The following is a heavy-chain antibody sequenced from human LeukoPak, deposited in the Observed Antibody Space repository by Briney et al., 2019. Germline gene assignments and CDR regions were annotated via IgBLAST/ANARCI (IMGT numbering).Heavy chain of an antibody. CDR3: ARWLLGYCSSTSCYGMDV. D-gene: IGHD2-2*01. J-gene: IGHJ6*02. CDR2: INPNSGGT. Sequence: GASVKVSCKASGYTFTGYYMHWVRQAPGQGLEWMGRINPNSGGTNYAQKFQGRVTMTRDTSISTAYMELSRLRSDDTAVYYCARWLLGYCSSTSCYGMDVWGQGTTVTVSS. V-gene: IGHV1-2*06. CDR1: GYTFTGYY.